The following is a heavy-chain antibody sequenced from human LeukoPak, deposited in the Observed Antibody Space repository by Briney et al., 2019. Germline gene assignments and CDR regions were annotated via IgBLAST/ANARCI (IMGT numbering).Heavy chain of an antibody. CDR2: FDPEDGET. CDR3: ATDLGGRPAMVRGVITFEG. Sequence: ASVKVSCKVSGYTLTELSMHWVRQAPGKGLEWMGGFDPEDGETIYAQKFQGRVTMTEDTSTDTAYMELSSLRSEDTAVYYCATDLGGRPAMVRGVITFEGWGQGTLVTVSS. V-gene: IGHV1-24*01. J-gene: IGHJ4*02. D-gene: IGHD3-10*01. CDR1: GYTLTELS.